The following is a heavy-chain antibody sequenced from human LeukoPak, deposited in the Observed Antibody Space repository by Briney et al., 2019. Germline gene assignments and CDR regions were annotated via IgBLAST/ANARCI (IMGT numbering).Heavy chain of an antibody. V-gene: IGHV1-8*01. D-gene: IGHD5-18*01. J-gene: IGHJ4*02. CDR3: ARGYSYVYNY. CDR1: VYTFTSYD. Sequence: ASVKVSFKASVYTFTSYDINWVRQAPGQGLEWMGWINPNSGDTDYAKKLQGKVTMTRNTSISTAYMGVSSLRSEDTAVYYCARGYSYVYNYWGQGTLVTVSS. CDR2: INPNSGDT.